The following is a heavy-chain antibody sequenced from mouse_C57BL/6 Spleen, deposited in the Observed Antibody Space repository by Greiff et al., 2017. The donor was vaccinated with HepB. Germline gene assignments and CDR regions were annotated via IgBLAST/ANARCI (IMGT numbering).Heavy chain of an antibody. Sequence: EVQLQQSGAELVRPGASVKLSCTASGFNIKDDYMHWVKQRPEQGLEWIGCIDPENGDTEYASKFQGKATITADTSSTTAYLQLSSLTSEDTAVYYCTGGQLRLRYYAMDYWGQGTSVTVSS. V-gene: IGHV14-4*01. D-gene: IGHD3-2*02. CDR3: TGGQLRLRYYAMDY. J-gene: IGHJ4*01. CDR1: GFNIKDDY. CDR2: IDPENGDT.